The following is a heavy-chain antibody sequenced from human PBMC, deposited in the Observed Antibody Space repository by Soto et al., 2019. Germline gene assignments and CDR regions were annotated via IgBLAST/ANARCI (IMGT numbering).Heavy chain of an antibody. D-gene: IGHD2-15*01. J-gene: IGHJ6*02. CDR1: GFTFTTYA. CDR3: AKTMGDCSGGTCYGAYSMDV. V-gene: IGHV3-23*01. Sequence: EVQLLEPGGGLVQPGESLRLSCAASGFTFTTYAMFWVRQAPGKGLEWVSGVSASGGSTYAADSVKGRFTISRDNSTNTVHLQMNSLRADDTAVYYCAKTMGDCSGGTCYGAYSMDVWGQGITVTVSS. CDR2: VSASGGST.